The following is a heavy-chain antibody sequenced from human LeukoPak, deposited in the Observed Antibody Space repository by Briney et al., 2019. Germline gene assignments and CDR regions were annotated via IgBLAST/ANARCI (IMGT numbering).Heavy chain of an antibody. D-gene: IGHD6-13*01. V-gene: IGHV3-48*03. CDR1: GFTFSSYE. CDR3: ARIAAAGRRGDY. CDR2: ISSSGSTI. J-gene: IGHJ4*02. Sequence: GGSLRLSCAASGFTFSSYEMNWVRQAPGRGLEWVSYISSSGSTIYYADSVKGRFTISRDNAKNSLYLQMNSLRAEDTAVYYCARIAAAGRRGDYWGQGTLVTVSS.